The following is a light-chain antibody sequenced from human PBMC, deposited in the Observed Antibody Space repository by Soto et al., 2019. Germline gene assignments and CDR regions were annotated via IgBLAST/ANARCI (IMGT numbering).Light chain of an antibody. V-gene: IGKV1-5*01. Sequence: DIQMTQSPSSLSASVGDRVTITCRASQNIGRWLAWDQQKPGKAPKFLIYEASALESGVPSRFSGSGSGTQFTLTISRLQADDFATYYCQQYLSWTFGQGTRVE. J-gene: IGKJ1*01. CDR1: QNIGRW. CDR2: EAS. CDR3: QQYLSWT.